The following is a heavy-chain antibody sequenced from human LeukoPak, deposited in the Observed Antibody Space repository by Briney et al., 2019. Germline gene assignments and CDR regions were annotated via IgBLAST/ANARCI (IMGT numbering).Heavy chain of an antibody. D-gene: IGHD3-22*01. V-gene: IGHV1-69*01. CDR3: ATGRPDYYDSSGYAIDY. CDR1: GGTFSSYA. J-gene: IGHJ4*02. CDR2: IIPIFGTA. Sequence: SVKVSCKASGGTFSSYAISWVRQAPGQGLEWMGGIIPIFGTANYAQRFQGRVTITADESPSTAYMELSSLRSEDTAVYYCATGRPDYYDSSGYAIDYWGQGTLVTVSS.